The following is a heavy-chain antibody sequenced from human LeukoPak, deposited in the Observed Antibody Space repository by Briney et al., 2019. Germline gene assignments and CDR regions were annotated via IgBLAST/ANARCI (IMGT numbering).Heavy chain of an antibody. CDR3: ARGVRRFDP. CDR2: INHSGST. Sequence: PSEALSLTCAVYGGSFSGYYWGWIRQPPGKGLEWIGEINHSGSTNYNPSLKSRVTISVDTSKNQFSLKLSSVTAADTAVYYCARGVRRFDPWGQGTLVTVSS. CDR1: GGSFSGYY. V-gene: IGHV4-34*01. J-gene: IGHJ5*02. D-gene: IGHD6-6*01.